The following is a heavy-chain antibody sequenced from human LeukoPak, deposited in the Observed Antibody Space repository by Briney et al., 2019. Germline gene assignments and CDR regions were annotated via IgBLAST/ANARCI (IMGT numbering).Heavy chain of an antibody. J-gene: IGHJ4*02. Sequence: GGSLRLSCLATGFAFSAYEMNWVRQAPGKGLEWVSYIAGSDTTTYYADSVKGRFTIFRDNAKNSLYLQMNSLRAEDTALYYCTTLGYHLDSWGQGTLVTVSS. CDR2: IAGSDTTT. CDR3: TTLGYHLDS. D-gene: IGHD5-12*01. CDR1: GFAFSAYE. V-gene: IGHV3-48*03.